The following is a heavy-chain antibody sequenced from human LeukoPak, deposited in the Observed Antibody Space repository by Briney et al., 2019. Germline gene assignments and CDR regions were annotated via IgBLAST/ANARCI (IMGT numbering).Heavy chain of an antibody. D-gene: IGHD1-20*01. CDR1: GFTFDDYA. CDR3: APLTGTTSGVDY. J-gene: IGHJ4*02. V-gene: IGHV3-9*01. Sequence: PGRSLRLSCAASGFTFDDYAMHWVRQAPGKGLEWVSGIGWNSGSIGYADSVKGRFTISRDNAKNSLYLQMNSLRAEDTALYYRAPLTGTTSGVDYWGQGTLVTVSS. CDR2: IGWNSGSI.